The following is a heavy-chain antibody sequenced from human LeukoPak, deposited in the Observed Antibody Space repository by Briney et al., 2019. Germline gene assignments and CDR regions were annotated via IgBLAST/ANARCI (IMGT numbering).Heavy chain of an antibody. CDR2: IIPILGIA. Sequence: ASVKVPCKASGGTFSSYAISWVRQAPGQGLEWMGRIIPILGIANYAQKFQGRVTITADKSTSTAYMELSSLRSEDTAVYYCASGGSSSPARWMWFDPWGQGTLVTVSS. J-gene: IGHJ5*02. D-gene: IGHD6-6*01. V-gene: IGHV1-69*04. CDR3: ASGGSSSPARWMWFDP. CDR1: GGTFSSYA.